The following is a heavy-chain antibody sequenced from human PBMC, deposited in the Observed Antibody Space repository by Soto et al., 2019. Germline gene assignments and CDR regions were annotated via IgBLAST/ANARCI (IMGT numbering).Heavy chain of an antibody. Sequence: EVQLVESGGGLVQPGGSLRISCAASGFTFRNYWMSWVRQAPGKGLEWVANIKQDGTEKNYVNSVRGRFTISRDNAKNSLDLQMNSLTAEDTAVYYCASVAIWGQGTLVTVSS. D-gene: IGHD5-12*01. CDR2: IKQDGTEK. CDR3: ASVAI. CDR1: GFTFRNYW. J-gene: IGHJ4*02. V-gene: IGHV3-7*01.